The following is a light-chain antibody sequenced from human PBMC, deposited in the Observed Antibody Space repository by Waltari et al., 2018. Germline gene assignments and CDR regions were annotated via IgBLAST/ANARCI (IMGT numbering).Light chain of an antibody. CDR1: QAINNF. CDR2: GAS. Sequence: DIQLTQSPSSLSASVGDRVTITCRASQAINNFLAWYQQKPWKRPRFLIYGASTLQTGVPSRFSGSGSGTDFTLSIDSLQPEDVATYYCQKYNSAPFTFGPGTKVDLK. V-gene: IGKV1-27*01. J-gene: IGKJ3*01. CDR3: QKYNSAPFT.